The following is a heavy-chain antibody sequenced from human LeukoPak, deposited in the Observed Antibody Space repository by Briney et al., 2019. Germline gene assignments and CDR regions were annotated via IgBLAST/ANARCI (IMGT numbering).Heavy chain of an antibody. CDR3: ARAVWFGEIFPFDP. V-gene: IGHV4-59*01. CDR1: GGSISSYY. CDR2: IYYSGST. J-gene: IGHJ5*02. D-gene: IGHD3-10*01. Sequence: SETLSLTCTVSGGSISSYYWSWIRQPPGKGLEWIGYIYYSGSTNYNPSLTSRVTISVDTSKNQFSLKLSSVTAADTAVYYCARAVWFGEIFPFDPWGQGTLVTVSS.